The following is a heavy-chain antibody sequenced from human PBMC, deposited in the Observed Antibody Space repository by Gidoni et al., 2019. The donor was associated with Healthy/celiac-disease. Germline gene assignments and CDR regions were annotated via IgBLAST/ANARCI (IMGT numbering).Heavy chain of an antibody. CDR2: SYCSGGT. Sequence: QLQLQESGSGLVKPSETLSRTCSVSGGSISSSSYYLGWIRKPPGKGLEWIGSSYCSGGTAYYPSLKCRVTRSVDTSKNQFSLKLSSVTAADAAVYYCARVRVGASGGLDYWGQGTLVTVSS. CDR3: ARVRVGASGGLDY. CDR1: GGSISSSSYY. V-gene: IGHV4-39*07. J-gene: IGHJ4*02. D-gene: IGHD1-26*01.